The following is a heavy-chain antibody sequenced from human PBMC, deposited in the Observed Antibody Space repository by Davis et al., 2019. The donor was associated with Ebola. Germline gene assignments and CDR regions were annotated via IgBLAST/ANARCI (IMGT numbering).Heavy chain of an antibody. J-gene: IGHJ4*02. Sequence: SVKVSCKASGGTFSSYAISWVRQAPGQGLEWMGRIIPILGIANYAQKFQGRVTITADKSTSTAYMELSSLRSEDTAVYYCACTIFGVVVDYWGQGTLVTVSS. CDR3: ACTIFGVVVDY. CDR1: GGTFSSYA. CDR2: IIPILGIA. V-gene: IGHV1-69*04. D-gene: IGHD3-3*01.